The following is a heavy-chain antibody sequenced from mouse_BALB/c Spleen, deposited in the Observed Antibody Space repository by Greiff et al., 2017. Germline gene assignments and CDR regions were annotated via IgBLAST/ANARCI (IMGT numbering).Heavy chain of an antibody. V-gene: IGHV1-87*01. Sequence: QVQLQQSGAELARPGASVKLSCKASGYTFTRYWMQWVKQRPGQGLEWIGAIYPGDGDTRYTQKFKGKATLTADKSSSTAYMQLSSLASEDSAVYYCARSRFYDYDLFAYWGQGTLVTVSA. CDR3: ARSRFYDYDLFAY. CDR1: GYTFTRYW. CDR2: IYPGDGDT. J-gene: IGHJ3*01. D-gene: IGHD2-4*01.